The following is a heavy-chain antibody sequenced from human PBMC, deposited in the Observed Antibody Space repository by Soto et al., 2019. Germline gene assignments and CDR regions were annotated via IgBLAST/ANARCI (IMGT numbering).Heavy chain of an antibody. Sequence: SETLSLTCTVSGGSISSGGYYCSWIGQHPGKALEWIGYIYYSGSTNYNPSLKSRATISVDTYKNQFSLKLSSVTAADTAVYYCARVRAYFDWSRNWFDPWGQGTLVTVSS. CDR1: GGSISSGGYY. J-gene: IGHJ5*02. V-gene: IGHV4-61*08. CDR2: IYYSGST. D-gene: IGHD3-9*01. CDR3: ARVRAYFDWSRNWFDP.